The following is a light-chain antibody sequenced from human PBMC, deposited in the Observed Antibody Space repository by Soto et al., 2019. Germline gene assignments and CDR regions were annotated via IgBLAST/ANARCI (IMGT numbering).Light chain of an antibody. CDR3: QSYHSSLSAAYV. J-gene: IGLJ1*01. CDR2: ADT. Sequence: QSVLTQPPSVSGAPGQRVTISCTGSSSNIGAGYDVNWYQQLPGATPKLLIYADTNRPSGVPDRFSGSKSGTSASLAITGLQAEDEADYYCQSYHSSLSAAYVFGTGTKVTVL. V-gene: IGLV1-40*01. CDR1: SSNIGAGYD.